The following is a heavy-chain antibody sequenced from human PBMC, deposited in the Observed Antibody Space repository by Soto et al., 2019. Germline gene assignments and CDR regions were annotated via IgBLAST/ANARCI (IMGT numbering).Heavy chain of an antibody. CDR3: ARAAGTLVRGVYGMDV. CDR2: ISPNGTTI. J-gene: IGHJ6*02. V-gene: IGHV3-48*04. CDR1: GFTFSSYG. Sequence: PAGSLMLSCAASGFTFSSYGMHWVRQAPGKGLEWISYISPNGTTIYYSDSVKGRFTISRDNAKSSLNLQMNSLRAEDKAVYYCARAAGTLVRGVYGMDVWGQGTTVTVSS. D-gene: IGHD3-10*01.